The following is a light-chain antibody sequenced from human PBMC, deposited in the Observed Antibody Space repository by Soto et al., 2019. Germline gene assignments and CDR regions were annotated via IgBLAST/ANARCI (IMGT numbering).Light chain of an antibody. V-gene: IGKV3-20*01. CDR1: QSVSRSY. J-gene: IGKJ4*01. CDR2: GAS. Sequence: EVVLTQSPGTLSLSPGERATLSCRVSQSVSRSYLAWYQQKPGQAPRLLIYGASTRATGIPDRFSGSGSRKDFALTLSGLQPGGLAVYYCQHYGSSLLTFGGGTKVEI. CDR3: QHYGSSLLT.